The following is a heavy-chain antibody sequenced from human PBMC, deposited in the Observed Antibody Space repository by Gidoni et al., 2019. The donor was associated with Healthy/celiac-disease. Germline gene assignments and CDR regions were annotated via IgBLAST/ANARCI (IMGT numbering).Heavy chain of an antibody. CDR1: GDSVSRNSAA. CDR2: TYYRSKWYN. D-gene: IGHD1-1*01. V-gene: IGHV6-1*01. Sequence: QVQLQQSGPGLVKPSQTLSLTCAISGDSVSRNSAACNWIRQSPSRGLEWLGRTYYRSKWYNDYAVSVKSRITINPDTSKNQFSLQLNSVTPEDTAVYYCARDPPPGTPTLGYYYYYGMDVWGQGTTVTVSS. J-gene: IGHJ6*02. CDR3: ARDPPPGTPTLGYYYYYGMDV.